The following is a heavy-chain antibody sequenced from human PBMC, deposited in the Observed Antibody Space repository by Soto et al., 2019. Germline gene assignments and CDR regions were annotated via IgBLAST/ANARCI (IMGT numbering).Heavy chain of an antibody. Sequence: ESGGGVVQPGRSLRLSCAASGFTFSSYGMHWVRQAPGKGLEWVAVIWYDGSNKYYADSVKGRFTISRDNSKNTLYLQMNSLRAEDTAVYYCARDPGIASPFYYYMDVWGKGTTVTVSS. V-gene: IGHV3-33*01. CDR2: IWYDGSNK. J-gene: IGHJ6*03. D-gene: IGHD6-13*01. CDR3: ARDPGIASPFYYYMDV. CDR1: GFTFSSYG.